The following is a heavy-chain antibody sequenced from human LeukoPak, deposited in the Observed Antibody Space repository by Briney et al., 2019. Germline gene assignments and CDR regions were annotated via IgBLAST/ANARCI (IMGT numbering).Heavy chain of an antibody. CDR2: IYYSGSA. CDR3: ARGEKRFLERFLDTFDI. Sequence: PSETLSLTCSVSGGSMSSGSYYWSWIRQHPGKGLEWIGYIYYSGSADYNPSLKSRVTMLVETSKNQFSLKLSSVTAADTAVYYCARGEKRFLERFLDTFDIWGQGTMVTVSS. D-gene: IGHD3-3*01. CDR1: GGSMSSGSYY. J-gene: IGHJ3*02. V-gene: IGHV4-31*03.